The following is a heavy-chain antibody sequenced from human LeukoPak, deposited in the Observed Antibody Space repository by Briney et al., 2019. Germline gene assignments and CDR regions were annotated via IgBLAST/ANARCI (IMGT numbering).Heavy chain of an antibody. CDR1: GFTFSTYN. CDR3: ARDGGGTFDY. CDR2: ISSSSRYI. V-gene: IGHV3-21*01. J-gene: IGHJ4*02. D-gene: IGHD3-16*01. Sequence: PGGSPRLSCAASGFTFSTYNINWVRQAPGKGLEWVSFISSSSRYIYYADSVKGRVTISRDNAKNSLYLQMNSLRAEDTAVYYCARDGGGTFDYWGQGTLVTVSS.